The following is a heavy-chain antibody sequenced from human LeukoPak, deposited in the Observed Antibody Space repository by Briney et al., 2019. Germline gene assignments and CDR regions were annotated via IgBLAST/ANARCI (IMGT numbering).Heavy chain of an antibody. CDR1: GFTFSSYE. Sequence: GGSLRLSCAASGFTFSSYEMNRVRQAPGKGLEWVSYISSSGSTIYYADSVKGRFTISRDNAKNSLYLQMNSLRAEDTAVYYCARDDASMVRGGPSDYWGQGTLVTVSS. V-gene: IGHV3-48*03. J-gene: IGHJ4*02. CDR3: ARDDASMVRGGPSDY. D-gene: IGHD3-10*01. CDR2: ISSSGSTI.